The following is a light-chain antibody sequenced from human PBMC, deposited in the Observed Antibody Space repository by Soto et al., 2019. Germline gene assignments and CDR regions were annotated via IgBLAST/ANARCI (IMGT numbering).Light chain of an antibody. CDR3: QHYGFSPRWT. V-gene: IGKV2-28*01. Sequence: DIVMTQSPLSLPVTPGEAASISCRSSQSLLHSNGYNYVDWYLQKAGQSPHLLIYLGSNRASGVPDRFSGSGSVTYFTLKISRVEAEDFAVYFCQHYGFSPRWTFGQGTKV. J-gene: IGKJ1*01. CDR2: LGS. CDR1: QSLLHSNGYNY.